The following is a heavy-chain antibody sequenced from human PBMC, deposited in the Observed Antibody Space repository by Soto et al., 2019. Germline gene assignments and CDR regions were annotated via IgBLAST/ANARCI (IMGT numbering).Heavy chain of an antibody. CDR1: GFTFSANA. Sequence: QEQLXESGGDVVQPGRSXTLSCAASGFTFSANAMHWVRQAPGKGLEWVAVIAYDGTIKIYRDSVKGRFTISRDDSKSTLYLQMNSLRPEDTAVYYCARDKIKGAPDYLDSWGQGTLVTVSS. CDR3: ARDKIKGAPDYLDS. V-gene: IGHV3-30-3*01. D-gene: IGHD1-26*01. J-gene: IGHJ4*02. CDR2: IAYDGTIK.